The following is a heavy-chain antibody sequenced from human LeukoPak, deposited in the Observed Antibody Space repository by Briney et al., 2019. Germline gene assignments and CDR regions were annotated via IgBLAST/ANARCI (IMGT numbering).Heavy chain of an antibody. CDR1: GYSFTSYW. Sequence: GESLKISCKGSGYSFTSYWIGWVRQMPGKGLEWMGIIYPGDSDTRYSPSFQGQVTISADKSISTAYLQWSSLKASDTAMYYCARVNLEYYYGSGRLIKYYYYMDVWGKGTTVTISS. V-gene: IGHV5-51*01. J-gene: IGHJ6*03. D-gene: IGHD3-10*01. CDR2: IYPGDSDT. CDR3: ARVNLEYYYGSGRLIKYYYYMDV.